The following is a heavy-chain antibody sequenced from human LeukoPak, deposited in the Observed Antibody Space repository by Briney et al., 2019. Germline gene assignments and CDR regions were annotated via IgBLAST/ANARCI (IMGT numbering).Heavy chain of an antibody. CDR2: IDPSDSYT. J-gene: IGHJ4*02. D-gene: IGHD2-2*01. CDR3: ARRCSSSSCPFEY. CDR1: GYSFTSYW. Sequence: GESLKISCKGSGYSFTSYWISWVRQMPGKGLEWMGRIDPSDSYTNYSPSFQGHVTISADKSISAAYLQWSSLKASDTAMYYCARRCSSSSCPFEYWGQGTLVTVSS. V-gene: IGHV5-10-1*01.